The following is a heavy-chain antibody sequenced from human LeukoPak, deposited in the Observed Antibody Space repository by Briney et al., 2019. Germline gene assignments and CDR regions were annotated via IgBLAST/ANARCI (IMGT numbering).Heavy chain of an antibody. V-gene: IGHV1-18*04. Sequence: ASVKVSCKASGYTFSSYGISWVRQAPGQGLEWMGWISTYNGNTNYAQKLQGRVTMTTDISTSTAYMELRSLRSDDTAVYYCASGDDFWSGYWNWGQGTLVTVSS. CDR1: GYTFSSYG. CDR3: ASGDDFWSGYWN. J-gene: IGHJ4*02. D-gene: IGHD3-3*01. CDR2: ISTYNGNT.